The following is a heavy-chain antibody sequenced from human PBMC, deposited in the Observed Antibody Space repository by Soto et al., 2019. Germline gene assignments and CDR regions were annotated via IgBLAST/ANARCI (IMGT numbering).Heavy chain of an antibody. CDR3: ARMASFGSLNWFDP. J-gene: IGHJ5*02. V-gene: IGHV1-8*01. D-gene: IGHD5-18*01. Sequence: GASVTVSCKASGYTFTKNDFTWVRQATGQGLEWMGWMNPGSGDTGYAQKFQGRVTMTRNISIATAYMELSSLRSGDTAIYYCARMASFGSLNWFDPWGQGTLVTVSS. CDR2: MNPGSGDT. CDR1: GYTFTKND.